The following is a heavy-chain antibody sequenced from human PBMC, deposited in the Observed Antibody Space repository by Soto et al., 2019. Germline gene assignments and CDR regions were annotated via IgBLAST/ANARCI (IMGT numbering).Heavy chain of an antibody. V-gene: IGHV4-59*05. CDR2: IYQSGSA. CDR3: SSRGVAADGTVFDH. Sequence: SETLSLTCTVSGGSSSSYGWSWIRQPPGKGLEWIASIYQSGSAYYSSSLRSRVTISVETSTNRFSLKLTSMNAADTVAYYCSSRGVAADGTVFDHWGRGTLVTVPS. CDR1: GGSSSSYG. D-gene: IGHD1-1*01. J-gene: IGHJ4*02.